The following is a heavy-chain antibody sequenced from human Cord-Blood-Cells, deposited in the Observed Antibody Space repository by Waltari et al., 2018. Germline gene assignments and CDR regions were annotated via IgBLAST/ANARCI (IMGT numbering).Heavy chain of an antibody. CDR2: IYYSGST. D-gene: IGHD2-8*01. J-gene: IGHJ5*02. V-gene: IGHV4-39*01. Sequence: QLQLQESGPGLVKPSETLSLTCPVPGGSISSSIYYWGWIRQPPGKGLEWIGSIYYSGSTYYNPSLKSRVTISVDTSKNQFSLKLSSVTAADTAVYYCARLNGNWFDPWGQGTLVTVSS. CDR3: ARLNGNWFDP. CDR1: GGSISSSIYY.